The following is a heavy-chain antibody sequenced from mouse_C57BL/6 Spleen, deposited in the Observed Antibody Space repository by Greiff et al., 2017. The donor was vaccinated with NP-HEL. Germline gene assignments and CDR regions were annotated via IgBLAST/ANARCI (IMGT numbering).Heavy chain of an antibody. J-gene: IGHJ4*01. CDR2: ISSGSSTI. D-gene: IGHD1-1*01. Sequence: EVKLVESGGGLVKPGGSLKLSCAASGFTFSDYGMHWVRQAPEKGLEWVAYISSGSSTIYYADTVKGRFTISRDNAKNNLFLQMTSLRSEDTAMYYCARGTVVATEAMDYWGQGTSVTVSS. V-gene: IGHV5-17*01. CDR1: GFTFSDYG. CDR3: ARGTVVATEAMDY.